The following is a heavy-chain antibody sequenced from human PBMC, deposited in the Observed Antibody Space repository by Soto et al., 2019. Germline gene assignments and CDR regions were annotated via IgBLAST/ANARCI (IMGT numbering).Heavy chain of an antibody. CDR3: TLRDY. V-gene: IGHV3-15*07. D-gene: IGHD5-12*01. Sequence: EVQLVESGGALVKPGGSLRLSCVGSGFTFTNVWMTWVRQAPGKGLEWVGRIKSKTDGGTIDYAAPVKDRFIISRDDSKNMVYLEMNSLKTEDTAVYFCTLRDYWGQGTLVTVAS. J-gene: IGHJ4*02. CDR2: IKSKTDGGTI. CDR1: GFTFTNVW.